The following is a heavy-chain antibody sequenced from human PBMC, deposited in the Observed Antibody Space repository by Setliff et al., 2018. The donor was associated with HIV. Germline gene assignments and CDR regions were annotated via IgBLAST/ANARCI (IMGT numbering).Heavy chain of an antibody. D-gene: IGHD1-26*01. CDR2: IYYSGST. Sequence: SETLSLTCTVSGGSISSGGYYWSWIRQHPGKGLEWIGDIYYSGSTYYNASLKSRVTISVDTSKNQFSLKLSSVTAADTAVYYCAGGPGTTSIDYWAQGTLVTVSS. V-gene: IGHV4-30-4*08. CDR3: AGGPGTTSIDY. J-gene: IGHJ4*02. CDR1: GGSISSGGYY.